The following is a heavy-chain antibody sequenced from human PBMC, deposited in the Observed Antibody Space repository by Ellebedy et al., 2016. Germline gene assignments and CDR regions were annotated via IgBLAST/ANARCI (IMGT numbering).Heavy chain of an antibody. V-gene: IGHV4-59*01. Sequence: SETLSLTCSVSGGSIGRYYWSWIRQSPEKGLEWIGYIFFSGYTSYNPSLESRVTISLDTSKGQFSLRLTSVTAADTAVYYCARGYDNTGFYDCPFDHWGQGTLVTVSS. J-gene: IGHJ4*02. CDR3: ARGYDNTGFYDCPFDH. CDR1: GGSIGRYY. D-gene: IGHD3-22*01. CDR2: IFFSGYT.